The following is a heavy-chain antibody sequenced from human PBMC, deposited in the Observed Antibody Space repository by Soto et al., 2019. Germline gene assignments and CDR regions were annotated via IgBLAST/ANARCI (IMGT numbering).Heavy chain of an antibody. V-gene: IGHV4-31*03. CDR2: NYYSGST. D-gene: IGHD3-10*01. J-gene: IGHJ6*02. CDR3: ARGRPLTYYYGSGSYYYYYYGMDV. CDR1: GGSISSGGYY. Sequence: SSETLSLTCTVSGGSISSGGYYWTWIRQHPGKGLEWIGYNYYSGSTNYNPSLKSRVTISVDTSKNQFSLKLSSVTAADTAVYYCARGRPLTYYYGSGSYYYYYYGMDVWGQGTTVTVSS.